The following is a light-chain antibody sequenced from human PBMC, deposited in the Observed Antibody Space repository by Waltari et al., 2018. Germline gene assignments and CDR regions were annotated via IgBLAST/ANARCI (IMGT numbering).Light chain of an antibody. CDR1: SSNIGSNY. CDR2: RNN. CDR3: AAWDDSLSGVL. J-gene: IGLJ2*01. V-gene: IGLV1-47*01. Sequence: SVLTQPPSASGTPGQRVTISCSGSSSNIGSNYVYWYQQPPGPAPKLPIYRNNQRPSGVPDRFSGSKSGTSASLAISGLRSEDEADYYCAAWDDSLSGVLFGGGTKLTV.